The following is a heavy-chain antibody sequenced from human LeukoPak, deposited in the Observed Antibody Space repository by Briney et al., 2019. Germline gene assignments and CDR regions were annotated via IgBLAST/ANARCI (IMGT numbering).Heavy chain of an antibody. CDR2: ISYDGSNK. V-gene: IGHV3-30-3*01. J-gene: IGHJ4*02. CDR1: GFTFSDYA. Sequence: GGSLRLSCAASGFTFSDYAMHWVRQAPGKGLEWVAVISYDGSNKYYADSVKGRFTISRDNSKDTLYLQMNNLRAEDTAMYYCARVDTTLSYKLDYWGQGTLVTVSS. D-gene: IGHD1-1*01. CDR3: ARVDTTLSYKLDY.